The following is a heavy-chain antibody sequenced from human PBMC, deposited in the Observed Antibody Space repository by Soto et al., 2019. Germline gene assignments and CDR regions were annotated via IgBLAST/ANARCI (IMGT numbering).Heavy chain of an antibody. CDR3: AKDQQAAAGTGDFDY. Sequence: GESLKISCAASGFTFSSYAMSWVRQAPGKGLEWVSAISGSGGSTYYADSVKGRFTISRDNSKNTLYLQMNSLRAEDTAVYYCAKDQQAAAGTGDFDYWGQGTLVTVSS. V-gene: IGHV3-23*01. J-gene: IGHJ4*02. D-gene: IGHD6-13*01. CDR2: ISGSGGST. CDR1: GFTFSSYA.